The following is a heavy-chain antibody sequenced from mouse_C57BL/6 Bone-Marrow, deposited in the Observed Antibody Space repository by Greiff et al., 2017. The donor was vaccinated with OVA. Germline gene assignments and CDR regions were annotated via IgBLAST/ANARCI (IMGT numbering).Heavy chain of an antibody. Sequence: VQLQQSGAELVKPGASVKLSCTASGFNIKDYYMHWVKQRTEQGLEWIGRIDPEDGESKYAPKFQGKAPITAATSSNTAYLQLSSLTSEDTAVYYGARTETRYWYFDVWGTGTTVTVSS. CDR2: IDPEDGES. CDR1: GFNIKDYY. CDR3: ARTETRYWYFDV. V-gene: IGHV14-2*01. J-gene: IGHJ1*03.